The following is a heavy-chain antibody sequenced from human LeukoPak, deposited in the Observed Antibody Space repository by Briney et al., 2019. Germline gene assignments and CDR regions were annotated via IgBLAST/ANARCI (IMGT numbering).Heavy chain of an antibody. CDR3: APDLRGSAWSLDD. V-gene: IGHV3-23*01. J-gene: IGHJ4*02. Sequence: HPGGSLRLSCAASGFTFSNYAMGWVRQAPGKGLEWVSTISDRGGSTYYADSVKGRFTISRDNSKNTLYLQMDSLRAEEDTAIYYCAPDLRGSAWSLDDWGQGTLVTVSS. CDR2: ISDRGGST. D-gene: IGHD6-13*01. CDR1: GFTFSNYA.